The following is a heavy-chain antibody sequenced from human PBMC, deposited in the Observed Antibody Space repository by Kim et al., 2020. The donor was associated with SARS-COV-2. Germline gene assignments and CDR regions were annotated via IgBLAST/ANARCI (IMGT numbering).Heavy chain of an antibody. J-gene: IGHJ5*02. Sequence: SETLSLTCTVSGASISTYYWSWIRQPPGKGLEWIGYIYYSGSTNYNPSLKSRVTISVDTSKNQFSLKLTSVTAADTAVYYCARGGGNYRGNWFDPWGQGT. CDR2: IYYSGST. V-gene: IGHV4-59*01. CDR1: GASISTYY. CDR3: ARGGGNYRGNWFDP. D-gene: IGHD1-26*01.